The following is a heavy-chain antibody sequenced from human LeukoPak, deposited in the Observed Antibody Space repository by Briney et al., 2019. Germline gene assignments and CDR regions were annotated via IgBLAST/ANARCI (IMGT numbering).Heavy chain of an antibody. CDR3: ARDGDFYYFDY. Sequence: SKTRSLTSTVSGYSISRGNYWGWIRQPPGKGPEWMGSIYHSGRPYYNPSMKSRVSISVDTSQNQFSLRLSSVTAADTAVYYCARDGDFYYFDYWGQGTLVTVSS. CDR2: IYHSGRP. V-gene: IGHV4-38-2*02. J-gene: IGHJ4*02. CDR1: GYSISRGNY.